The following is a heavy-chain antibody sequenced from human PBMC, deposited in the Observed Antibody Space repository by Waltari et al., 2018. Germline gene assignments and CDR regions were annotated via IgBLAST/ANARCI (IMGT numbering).Heavy chain of an antibody. V-gene: IGHV1-2*06. CDR3: AIIAAAGPMALDAFDI. CDR2: INPNSGGT. D-gene: IGHD6-13*01. CDR1: GGTFSSYA. Sequence: QVQLVQSGAEVKKPGSSVKVSCKASGGTFSSYAISWVRQAPGQGLEWMGRINPNSGGTNDAQKFQGRVTMTRDTSISTAYMELSRLRSDDTAVYYCAIIAAAGPMALDAFDIWGQGTMVTVSS. J-gene: IGHJ3*02.